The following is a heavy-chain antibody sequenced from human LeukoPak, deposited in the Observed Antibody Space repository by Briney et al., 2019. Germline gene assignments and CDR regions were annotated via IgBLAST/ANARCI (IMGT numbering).Heavy chain of an antibody. J-gene: IGHJ4*02. CDR1: GFTFSDYW. V-gene: IGHV3-74*01. Sequence: GGSLRLSCAASGFTFSDYWMHWVRQAPGKGLVWVSGINSDGSTTSYADSVKGRFTISRDNAKNTLFLQMNSLRAEDTAVYHCARIAIGFGGLGNYWGQGNLVTVSS. CDR2: INSDGSTT. D-gene: IGHD3-10*01. CDR3: ARIAIGFGGLGNY.